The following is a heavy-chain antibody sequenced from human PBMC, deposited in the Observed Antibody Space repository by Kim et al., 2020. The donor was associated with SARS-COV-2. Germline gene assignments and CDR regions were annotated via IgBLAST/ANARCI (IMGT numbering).Heavy chain of an antibody. CDR2: ISGSAVTT. Sequence: GGSLRLSCAASGFIFTGYAINWVRQAPGMGLEWVSAISGSAVTTYFADSVKGRFTISRDNSKNTVYLQMNSPRAEDTAVYYCAKSLTWNAMDVWGQGTT. J-gene: IGHJ6*02. CDR1: GFIFTGYA. CDR3: AKSLTWNAMDV. D-gene: IGHD3-9*01. V-gene: IGHV3-23*01.